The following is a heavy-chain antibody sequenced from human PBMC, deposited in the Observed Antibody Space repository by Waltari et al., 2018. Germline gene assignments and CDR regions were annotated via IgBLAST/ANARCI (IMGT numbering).Heavy chain of an antibody. CDR3: AKEGIDYYDSSGYYDY. CDR2: ISGSGGST. J-gene: IGHJ4*02. Sequence: EEQLVESGGGLAQPGESLRLSCAASGFTFSRYWMDWVRQAQGKGLEWVSAISGSGGSTYYADSVKGRFTISRDNSKNTLYLQMNSLRAEDTAVYYCAKEGIDYYDSSGYYDYWGQGTLVTVSS. CDR1: GFTFSRYW. V-gene: IGHV3-23*04. D-gene: IGHD3-22*01.